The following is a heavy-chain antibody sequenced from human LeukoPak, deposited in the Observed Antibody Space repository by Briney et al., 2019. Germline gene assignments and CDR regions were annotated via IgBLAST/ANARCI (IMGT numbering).Heavy chain of an antibody. V-gene: IGHV4-59*01. J-gene: IGHJ5*02. CDR2: IYYSGST. D-gene: IGHD2-2*01. CDR1: GGSISSYY. CDR3: ARSGTRASPFDP. Sequence: SETLSLTCTVSGGSISSYYWSWIRQPPGKGLEWIGYIYYSGSTNYNPSLKSRVTISVDTSKDQFSLKLSSVTAADTAVYYCARSGTRASPFDPWGQGTLVTVSS.